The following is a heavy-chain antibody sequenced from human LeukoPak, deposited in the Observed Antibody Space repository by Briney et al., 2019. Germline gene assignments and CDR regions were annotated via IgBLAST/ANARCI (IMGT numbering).Heavy chain of an antibody. V-gene: IGHV4-59*01. CDR1: GGSISSYY. CDR2: IYYSGCT. CDR3: ARGGSYCGGDCYPYFDY. J-gene: IGHJ4*02. D-gene: IGHD2-21*02. Sequence: SETLSLTCTVSGGSISSYYWSWIRQPPGKGLEWIGCIYYSGCTNYNPSLKSRVTISVDTSKNQFSLKLSSVTAADTAVYYCARGGSYCGGDCYPYFDYWGQGTLVTVSS.